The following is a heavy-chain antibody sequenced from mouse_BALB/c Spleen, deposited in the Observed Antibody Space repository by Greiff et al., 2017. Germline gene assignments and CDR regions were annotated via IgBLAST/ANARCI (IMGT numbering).Heavy chain of an antibody. CDR2: INPSTGYT. CDR3: ARRGRSYAMDY. Sequence: QVQLKESGAELAKPGASVKMSCKASGYTFTSYWMHWVKQRPGQGLEWIGYINPSTGYTEYNQKFKDKATLTADKSSSTAYMQLSSLTSEDSAVYYCARRGRSYAMDYWGQGTSVTVSS. V-gene: IGHV1-7*01. CDR1: GYTFTSYW. D-gene: IGHD1-1*01. J-gene: IGHJ4*01.